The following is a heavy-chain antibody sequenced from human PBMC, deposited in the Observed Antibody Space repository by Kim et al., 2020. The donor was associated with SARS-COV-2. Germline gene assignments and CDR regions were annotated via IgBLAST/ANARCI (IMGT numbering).Heavy chain of an antibody. CDR2: INHSGST. Sequence: SETLSLTCAVHGGSFSGYYWSWIRQPPGKGLEWIGEINHSGSTNYNPSLKSRVTISVDTSKNQFSLKLSSVTAADTAVYYCARDRPILLWFGECPAFDYWGQGTLVTVSS. V-gene: IGHV4-34*01. CDR3: ARDRPILLWFGECPAFDY. J-gene: IGHJ4*02. CDR1: GGSFSGYY. D-gene: IGHD3-10*01.